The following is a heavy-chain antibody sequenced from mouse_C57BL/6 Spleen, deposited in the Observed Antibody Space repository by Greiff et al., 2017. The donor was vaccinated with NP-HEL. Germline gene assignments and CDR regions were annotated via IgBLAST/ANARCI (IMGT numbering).Heavy chain of an antibody. CDR1: GYAFTNYL. J-gene: IGHJ4*01. Sequence: VQLQQSGAELVRPGTSVKVSCKASGYAFTNYLIEWVKQRPGQGLEWIGVINPGSGGTNYNEKFKGKATLTADKSSSTAYMQLSSLTSEDSAVYFCARGMITTAYYYAMDYWGQGTSVTVSS. CDR3: ARGMITTAYYYAMDY. CDR2: INPGSGGT. V-gene: IGHV1-54*01. D-gene: IGHD2-4*01.